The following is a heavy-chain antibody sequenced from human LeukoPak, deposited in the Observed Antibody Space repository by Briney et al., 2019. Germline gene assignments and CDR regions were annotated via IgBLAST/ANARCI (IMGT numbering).Heavy chain of an antibody. J-gene: IGHJ4*02. CDR1: GYTFTSYG. V-gene: IGHV1-18*01. Sequence: GASVKVSCEASGYTFTSYGITWVRQAPGQGLEWMGWISAYNGNTNYAQNLQGRVTMTTDTSTTTAYMELSSLRSEDTAVYYCARSSPYNWNTQIDYWGQGTLVTVSS. CDR2: ISAYNGNT. CDR3: ARSSPYNWNTQIDY. D-gene: IGHD1/OR15-1a*01.